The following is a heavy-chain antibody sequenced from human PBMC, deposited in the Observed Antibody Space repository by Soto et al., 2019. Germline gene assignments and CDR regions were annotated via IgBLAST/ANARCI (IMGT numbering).Heavy chain of an antibody. CDR3: ARPSYWDSNNWAVDY. J-gene: IGHJ4*02. V-gene: IGHV3-30*09. CDR1: GFTFSHYS. Sequence: GGSLRLSCAASGFTFSHYSMHWVRQAPGKGLEWLAVISYDGNSKYYADSVKGRLAISRDNSNNTLYLQVNSLRAEDTAVYYCARPSYWDSNNWAVDYWGQGTLVTVSS. D-gene: IGHD1-20*01. CDR2: ISYDGNSK.